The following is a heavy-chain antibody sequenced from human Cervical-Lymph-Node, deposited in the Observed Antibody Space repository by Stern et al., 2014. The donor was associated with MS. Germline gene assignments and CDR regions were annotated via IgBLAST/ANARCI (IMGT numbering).Heavy chain of an antibody. J-gene: IGHJ4*02. CDR2: VHYSGTT. D-gene: IGHD3-3*01. Sequence: QLQLQESGPGLVKPSETLSLTCSVSGGSISSYYWNWIRQPPGKGLEWIANVHYSGTTNYNPSLKSRVPILLDTPLNTTSLKLTPVPAADTAVYYCAGSGTYYPDYWGQGILVTVSS. V-gene: IGHV4-59*08. CDR1: GGSISSYY. CDR3: AGSGTYYPDY.